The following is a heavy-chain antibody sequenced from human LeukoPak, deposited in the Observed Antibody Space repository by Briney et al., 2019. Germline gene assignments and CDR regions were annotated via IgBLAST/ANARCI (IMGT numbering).Heavy chain of an antibody. CDR2: IWYYGSDK. D-gene: IGHD2-15*01. J-gene: IGHJ6*02. Sequence: PGRSLRLSCAASGFTFNTYGMNWVRQALGKGLEWVAIIWYYGSDKYYAESVKGRFTISRDNSKNTMYLQVNSLRAEDTAVYYCARVGCTGGSCLAYNYYAMDVWGQGTTVTVSS. V-gene: IGHV3-33*01. CDR3: ARVGCTGGSCLAYNYYAMDV. CDR1: GFTFNTYG.